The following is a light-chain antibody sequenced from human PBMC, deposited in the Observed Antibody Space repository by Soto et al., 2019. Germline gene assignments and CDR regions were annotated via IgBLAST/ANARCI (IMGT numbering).Light chain of an antibody. CDR2: GAS. V-gene: IGKV3-20*01. J-gene: IGKJ3*01. CDR1: QSVSSSY. Sequence: EIVLTQSPGTLSLSVGERATLSCRASQSVSSSYLAWYQHKAGQAPRLVIYGASRRATGIPDRFSGSGSGTGFTLTIGRLEPEDFAVYYCQQYGSSPFTFGPGTTVDIK. CDR3: QQYGSSPFT.